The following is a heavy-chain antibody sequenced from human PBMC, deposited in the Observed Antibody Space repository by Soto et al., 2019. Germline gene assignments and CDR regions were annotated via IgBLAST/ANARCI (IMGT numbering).Heavy chain of an antibody. CDR1: GFTFSSYG. J-gene: IGHJ4*02. CDR3: ARARVGANSDY. D-gene: IGHD1-26*01. CDR2: IWYDGSNK. Sequence: ESGGGVVQPGRSLRLSCAASGFTFSSYGMHWVRQAPGKGLEWVAVIWYDGSNKYYADSVKGRFTISRDNSKNTLYLQMNSLRAEDTAVYYCARARVGANSDYWGQGTLVTVSS. V-gene: IGHV3-33*01.